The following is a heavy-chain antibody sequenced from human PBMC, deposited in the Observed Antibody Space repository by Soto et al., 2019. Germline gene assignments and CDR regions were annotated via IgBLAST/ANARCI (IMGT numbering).Heavy chain of an antibody. J-gene: IGHJ6*02. Sequence: SETLSLTCAVYCGSFSGDYCSWIRQPPGKGLEWIGEINHSGSTNYNPSLKSRITISVDTSKNQFSLKLSSVTAADTAVYYCAREREDRLYYYYYGMDVWGQGTTVTVSS. CDR3: AREREDRLYYYYYGMDV. V-gene: IGHV4-34*01. D-gene: IGHD1-26*01. CDR1: CGSFSGDY. CDR2: INHSGST.